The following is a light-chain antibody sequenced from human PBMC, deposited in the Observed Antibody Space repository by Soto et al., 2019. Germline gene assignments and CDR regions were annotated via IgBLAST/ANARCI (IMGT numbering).Light chain of an antibody. V-gene: IGKV3D-15*01. CDR3: QQYNNWPPLT. CDR1: QSVDSS. Sequence: EIVMTQSPAILSLSPGERATLSCGASQSVDSSLAWYQQKPGQAPRLLIYGASSRATGIPDRFSGSGSGTDFTLTISSLQSEDFAVYYCQQYNNWPPLTFGQGTRLEIK. J-gene: IGKJ5*01. CDR2: GAS.